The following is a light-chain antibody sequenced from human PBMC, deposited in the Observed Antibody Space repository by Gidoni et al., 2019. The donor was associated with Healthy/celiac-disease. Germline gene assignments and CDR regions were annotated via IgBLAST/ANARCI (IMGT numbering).Light chain of an antibody. J-gene: IGKJ1*01. Sequence: DLQMTQSPSTLSASVGDRVTITCRASQSISSWLAWYQQKPGKAPKLLIYDASSLESGVPSRFSGSGSGTEFNLTISRLQTDDFATYYCQQYNSYWTFGQGTKVEIK. CDR2: DAS. V-gene: IGKV1-5*01. CDR1: QSISSW. CDR3: QQYNSYWT.